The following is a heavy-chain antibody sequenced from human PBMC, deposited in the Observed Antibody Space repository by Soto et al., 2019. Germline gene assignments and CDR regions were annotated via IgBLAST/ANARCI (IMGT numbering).Heavy chain of an antibody. Sequence: ASVKVSCKATGYTFSAYTMNWVRQAPGQSLEWMGWINAGSGNTKYSQNFQGRVSITRDTSASKVYMELTGLTSEDTAVYYCARDTETLGKRANDDLDIWGKGTMANVS. CDR1: GYTFSAYT. CDR3: ARDTETLGKRANDDLDI. CDR2: INAGSGNT. V-gene: IGHV1-3*01. J-gene: IGHJ3*02. D-gene: IGHD3-3*01.